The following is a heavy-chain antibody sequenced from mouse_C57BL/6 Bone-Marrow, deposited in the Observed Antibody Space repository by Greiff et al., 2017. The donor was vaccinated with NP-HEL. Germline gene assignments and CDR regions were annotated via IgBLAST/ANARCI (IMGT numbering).Heavy chain of an antibody. CDR2: IDPSDSYT. D-gene: IGHD2-3*01. Sequence: QVQLQQPGAELVKPGASVKLSCKASGYTFTSYWMQWVKQRPGQGLEWIGEIDPSDSYTNYNQKFKGKATLTVDTSSSTAYMQLSSLTSEDSAVYYCARAGNVYYDYFDYWGQGTTLTVSS. CDR1: GYTFTSYW. CDR3: ARAGNVYYDYFDY. J-gene: IGHJ2*01. V-gene: IGHV1-50*01.